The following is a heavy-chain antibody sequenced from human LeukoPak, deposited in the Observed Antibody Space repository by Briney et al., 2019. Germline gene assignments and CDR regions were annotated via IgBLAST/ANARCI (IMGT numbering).Heavy chain of an antibody. CDR3: ARGRSSSWYWGNWFDP. J-gene: IGHJ5*02. CDR1: GGSISSSSYY. V-gene: IGHV4-39*07. Sequence: SETLSLTCTVSGGSISSSSYYWSWIRQPPGKGLEWIGEINHSGSTNYNPSLKSRVTISVDTSKNQFSLKLSSVTAADTAVYYCARGRSSSWYWGNWFDPWGQGTLVTVSS. CDR2: INHSGST. D-gene: IGHD6-13*01.